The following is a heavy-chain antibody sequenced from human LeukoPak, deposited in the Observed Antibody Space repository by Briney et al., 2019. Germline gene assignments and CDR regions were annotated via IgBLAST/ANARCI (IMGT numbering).Heavy chain of an antibody. CDR3: ARRVAEPKKYFDY. V-gene: IGHV4-39*01. J-gene: IGHJ4*02. CDR2: IYYSGST. D-gene: IGHD2-15*01. Sequence: SETLSLTCTVSGGSISTTYYYWGWIRQPPGKGLEWIGSIYYSGSTYYNPSLKSRVTISVDTSKNQFSLKLSSVTAADTAVYYCARRVAEPKKYFDYWGQGTLVTVSS. CDR1: GGSISTTYYY.